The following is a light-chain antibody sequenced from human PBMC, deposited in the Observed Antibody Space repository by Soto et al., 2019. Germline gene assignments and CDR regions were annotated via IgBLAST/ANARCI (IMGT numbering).Light chain of an antibody. CDR3: QQRSNWPV. V-gene: IGKV3-11*01. J-gene: IGKJ5*01. CDR1: QSVSSN. CDR2: DAS. Sequence: EIVMTQSPATLSVSPGERATLSCRASQSVSSNFAWYQQKPGQAPRLLIYDASNRATGIPARFSGSGSGTDFTLTISSLEPEDFAVYYCQQRSNWPVFGQGTRLEIK.